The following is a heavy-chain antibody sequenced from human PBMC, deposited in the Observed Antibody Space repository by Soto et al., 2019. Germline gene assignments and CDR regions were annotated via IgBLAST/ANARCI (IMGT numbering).Heavy chain of an antibody. V-gene: IGHV4-59*01. CDR3: ARVLRYFDVESDYYYFYGMDV. CDR2: IYYSGST. D-gene: IGHD3-9*01. Sequence: LSLTCTVSGGSISSYYWSWIRQPPGKGLEWIGYIYYSGSTNYNPSLKSRVTISVDTSKNQFSLKLSSVTAADTAVYYCARVLRYFDVESDYYYFYGMDVWGQGTTVTVSS. J-gene: IGHJ6*02. CDR1: GGSISSYY.